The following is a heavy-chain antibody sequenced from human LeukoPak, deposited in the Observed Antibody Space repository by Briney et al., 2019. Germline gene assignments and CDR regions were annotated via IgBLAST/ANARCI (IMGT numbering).Heavy chain of an antibody. J-gene: IGHJ4*02. Sequence: ASVKVSCKASGYTFTRYGISWVRQAPGQGLEWMGWISAYNGNTNYAQKLQRRVTMPTDTSTSTAYMQLRSLRSDDTAVYSCARPSAMGTPDYWGQGTLVTVSS. CDR3: ARPSAMGTPDY. CDR2: ISAYNGNT. D-gene: IGHD2-8*01. CDR1: GYTFTRYG. V-gene: IGHV1-18*01.